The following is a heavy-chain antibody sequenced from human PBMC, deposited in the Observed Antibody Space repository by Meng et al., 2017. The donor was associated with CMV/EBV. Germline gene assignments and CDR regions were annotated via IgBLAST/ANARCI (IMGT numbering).Heavy chain of an antibody. CDR1: GFTFSNAW. CDR3: ARGDTMVRGGGVDY. D-gene: IGHD3-10*01. V-gene: IGHV3-15*01. CDR2: IKSKTDGGTT. J-gene: IGHJ4*02. Sequence: GESLKISCAASGFTFSNAWMSWVRQAPGKGLEWVGRIKSKTDGGTTDYAAPVKGRFTISRDNSKNTLYLQMNSLRAEDTAVYYCARGDTMVRGGGVDYWGQGTLVTVSS.